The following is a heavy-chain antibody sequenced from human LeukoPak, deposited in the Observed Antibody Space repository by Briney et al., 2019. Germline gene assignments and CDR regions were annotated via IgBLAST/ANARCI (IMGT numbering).Heavy chain of an antibody. D-gene: IGHD2-2*01. CDR3: ARGRGSTRSNFDY. Sequence: GASVRVSCKASGYTFTGYYMHWVRQAPGQGLEWMGWINPNSGGTHYAQKFQGRVTMTRDTSISTAYMEPSRLTSDDTAVYYCARGRGSTRSNFDYWGQGTLVSVSS. V-gene: IGHV1-2*02. J-gene: IGHJ4*02. CDR1: GYTFTGYY. CDR2: INPNSGGT.